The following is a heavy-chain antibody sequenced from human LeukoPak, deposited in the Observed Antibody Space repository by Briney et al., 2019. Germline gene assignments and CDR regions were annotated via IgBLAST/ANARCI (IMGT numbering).Heavy chain of an antibody. D-gene: IGHD3-3*01. J-gene: IGHJ3*02. CDR2: IIPIFGTA. CDR3: ARTSSRFLEWFGAFDI. Sequence: GASVKVSCKASGYTFTSYAMHWVRQAPGQGLEWMGGIIPIFGTANYAQKFQGRVTITADESTSTAYMELSSLRSEDTAVYYCARTSSRFLEWFGAFDIWGQGTMVTVSS. V-gene: IGHV1-69*13. CDR1: GYTFTSYA.